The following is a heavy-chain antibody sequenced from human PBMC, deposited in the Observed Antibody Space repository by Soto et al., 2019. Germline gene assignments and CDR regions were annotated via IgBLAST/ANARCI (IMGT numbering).Heavy chain of an antibody. Sequence: SVKVSCQASGGTFSSYAISWVRQAPGQGLEWMGGIIPIFGTANYAQKFQGRVTITADESTSTAYMELSSLRSEDTAVYYCARTRRDSGYDLAFDYWGQGTLVTVSS. V-gene: IGHV1-69*13. CDR3: ARTRRDSGYDLAFDY. CDR2: IIPIFGTA. J-gene: IGHJ4*02. CDR1: GGTFSSYA. D-gene: IGHD5-12*01.